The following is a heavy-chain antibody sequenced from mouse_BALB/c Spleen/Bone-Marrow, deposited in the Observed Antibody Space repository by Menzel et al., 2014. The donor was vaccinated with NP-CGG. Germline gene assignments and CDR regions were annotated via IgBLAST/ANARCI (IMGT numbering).Heavy chain of an antibody. CDR2: ISSGSSTI. V-gene: IGHV5-17*02. Sequence: EVMLVESGGGLVQPGGSRKLSCAASGFTFSSFGMHWVRQAPEKGLEWVAYISSGSSTIYYADTVKGRFTISIDNPKNTLFLQMTSLRSEDTAMYYCATGTRDYWGQGTTLTVSS. CDR3: ATGTRDY. CDR1: GFTFSSFG. J-gene: IGHJ2*01. D-gene: IGHD4-1*01.